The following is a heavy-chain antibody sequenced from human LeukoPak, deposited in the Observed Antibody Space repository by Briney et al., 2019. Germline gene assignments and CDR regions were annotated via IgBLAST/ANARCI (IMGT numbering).Heavy chain of an antibody. CDR2: IYYSGST. CDR3: ARLNRITMVRGVITSFDY. CDR1: GGSISSSSYY. Sequence: ASETLSLTCTVSGGSISSSSYYWGWIRQPPGKGLEWIGSIYYSGSTYYNPSLKSRVTISVDTSKNQFSLKLSSVTAADTAVYYCARLNRITMVRGVITSFDYWGQGTLVTVSS. V-gene: IGHV4-39*01. D-gene: IGHD3-10*01. J-gene: IGHJ4*02.